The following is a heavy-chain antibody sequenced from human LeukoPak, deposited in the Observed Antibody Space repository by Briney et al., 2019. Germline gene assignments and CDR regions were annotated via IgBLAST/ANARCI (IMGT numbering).Heavy chain of an antibody. CDR2: INPNSGGT. CDR1: GYTFTGYY. CDR3: ARSPPEDEVYYYDSSAWFDP. D-gene: IGHD3-22*01. V-gene: IGHV1-2*02. Sequence: ASVKVSCKASGYTFTGYYMHWVRQAPGQGLEWMGWINPNSGGTNYAQKFQGRVTMTTDTSTSTAYMELRSLRSDDTAVYYCARSPPEDEVYYYDSSAWFDPWGQGTLVTVSS. J-gene: IGHJ5*02.